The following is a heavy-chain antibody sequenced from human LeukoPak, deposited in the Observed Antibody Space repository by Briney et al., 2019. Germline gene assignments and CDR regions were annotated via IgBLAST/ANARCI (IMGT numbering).Heavy chain of an antibody. CDR2: IYSGGST. CDR3: ARDRIVGARDAFDI. D-gene: IGHD1-26*01. J-gene: IGHJ3*02. CDR1: GFTVSNNY. Sequence: GGSLRLSCAASGFTVSNNYMTWVRQAPGKGLEWVSVIYSGGSTYYADSVKGRFTISRDNSKNTLYLQMNSLRAEDTAVYYCARDRIVGARDAFDIWGQGTMVTVSS. V-gene: IGHV3-53*01.